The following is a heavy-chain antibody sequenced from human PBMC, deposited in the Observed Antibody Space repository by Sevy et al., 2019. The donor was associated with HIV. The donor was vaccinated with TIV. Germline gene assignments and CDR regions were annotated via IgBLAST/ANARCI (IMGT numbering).Heavy chain of an antibody. CDR1: GGSISSYY. J-gene: IGHJ3*02. CDR3: ARDCSGGSCYSISGSGDAFDI. D-gene: IGHD2-15*01. CDR2: IYYSGST. Sequence: SETLSLTCTVSGGSISSYYWSWIRQSPGKGLEWIGYIYYSGSTNYNPSLKSRVTISVDTSKNQFSLKLSSVTAADTAVYYCARDCSGGSCYSISGSGDAFDIWGQGTMVTVSS. V-gene: IGHV4-59*01.